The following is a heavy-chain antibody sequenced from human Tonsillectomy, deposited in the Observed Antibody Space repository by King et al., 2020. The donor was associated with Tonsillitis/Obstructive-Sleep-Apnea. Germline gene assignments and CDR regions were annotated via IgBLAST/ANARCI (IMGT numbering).Heavy chain of an antibody. CDR3: ARAGVTRVYYDFWSGYYDFDY. Sequence: VQLQQWGAGLLKPSETLSLTCAVYGGSFSGYYWSWIRQPPGKGLEWIGEINHSGSTNYNPSLKSRVTISVDTSKNQFSLKLSSVTAADTAVYYCARAGVTRVYYDFWSGYYDFDYWGQGTLVTVSS. CDR2: INHSGST. V-gene: IGHV4-34*01. D-gene: IGHD3-3*01. CDR1: GGSFSGYY. J-gene: IGHJ4*02.